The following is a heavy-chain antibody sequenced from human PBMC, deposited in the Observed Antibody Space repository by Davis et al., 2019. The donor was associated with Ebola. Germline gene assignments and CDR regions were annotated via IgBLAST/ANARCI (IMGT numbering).Heavy chain of an antibody. D-gene: IGHD1-1*01. Sequence: GESLKISCAASGFTFSDYYMSWIRQAPGKGLEWVSYISSSGSTIYYADSVKGRFTISRDNAKESLYLQMNSLRAEDTAVYYCAKWETGTPGHGVDVWGKGTTVIVST. CDR1: GFTFSDYY. CDR3: AKWETGTPGHGVDV. CDR2: ISSSGSTI. J-gene: IGHJ6*04. V-gene: IGHV3-11*04.